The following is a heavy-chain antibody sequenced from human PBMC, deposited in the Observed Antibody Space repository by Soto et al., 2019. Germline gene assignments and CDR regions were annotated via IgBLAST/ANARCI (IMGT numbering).Heavy chain of an antibody. CDR2: INPTSST. CDR1: GYTFTSYY. D-gene: IGHD2-15*01. CDR3: ARVYCSGGSCYGLDY. V-gene: IGHV1-46*01. Sequence: QVQLVQSGAEVKKPGASVKVSCKASGYTFTSYYMHWVRQAPGQGLEWMGIINPTSSTSYAQKFQGRVTXTXEXSSXTVYMELSSLRSEDTAVYYCARVYCSGGSCYGLDYWGQGTLVTVSS. J-gene: IGHJ4*02.